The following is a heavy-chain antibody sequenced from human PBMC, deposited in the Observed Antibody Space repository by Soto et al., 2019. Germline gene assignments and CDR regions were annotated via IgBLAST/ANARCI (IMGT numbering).Heavy chain of an antibody. V-gene: IGHV1-18*01. Sequence: QVQLVQSGAEVKKPGASVKVSCKASGFTFIAYGISWVRQAPGQGLEWMGWISTYSGNTNYAQKLQGRVTVTTDTSTSTAYMELRSLTSDDTAVYYCARIDPPHYYFDYWGQGTLVTVSS. CDR2: ISTYSGNT. CDR1: GFTFIAYG. CDR3: ARIDPPHYYFDY. J-gene: IGHJ4*02.